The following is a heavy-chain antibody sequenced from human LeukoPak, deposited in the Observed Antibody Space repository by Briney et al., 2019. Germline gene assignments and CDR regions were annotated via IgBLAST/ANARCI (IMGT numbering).Heavy chain of an antibody. CDR3: AGPFLKWGEGFDP. CDR2: IIPIFGTA. CDR1: GGTFSSYA. J-gene: IGHJ5*02. D-gene: IGHD3-16*01. V-gene: IGHV1-69*06. Sequence: ASVKVSCKASGGTFSSYAISWVRQAPGQGLEWMGGIIPIFGTANYAQKFQGRVTITADKSTTTAYLELSSLRSEDTAFYYCAGPFLKWGEGFDPWGQGTLVTVSS.